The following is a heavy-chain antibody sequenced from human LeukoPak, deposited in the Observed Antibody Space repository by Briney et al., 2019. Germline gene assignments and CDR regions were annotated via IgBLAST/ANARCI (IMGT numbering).Heavy chain of an antibody. CDR1: GYSISSGYY. V-gene: IGHV4-38-2*01. D-gene: IGHD3-22*01. Sequence: SETLSLTCAVSGYSISSGYYWGWIRQPPGKGLEWIGSIYHSGSTYYNPSLKSQVTISVDTSKNQFSLKLSSVTAADTAVYYCARHVSDYYDSSGYYYHNWFDPWGQGTLVTVSS. CDR2: IYHSGST. CDR3: ARHVSDYYDSSGYYYHNWFDP. J-gene: IGHJ5*02.